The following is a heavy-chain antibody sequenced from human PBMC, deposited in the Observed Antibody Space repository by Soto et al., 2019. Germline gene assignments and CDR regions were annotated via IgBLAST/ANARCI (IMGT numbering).Heavy chain of an antibody. CDR2: IIPIFGTA. D-gene: IGHD3-10*01. CDR3: ARVPFWEGSPYVFDY. J-gene: IGHJ4*02. Sequence: SVKVSCTASGVTFSSYAISWVRQAPLQGLEWMGGIIPIFGTANYAQKFQGRVTITADKSTRTAYMELSSLRSEDTAVYYCARVPFWEGSPYVFDYWGQGTRVTVSS. V-gene: IGHV1-69*06. CDR1: GVTFSSYA.